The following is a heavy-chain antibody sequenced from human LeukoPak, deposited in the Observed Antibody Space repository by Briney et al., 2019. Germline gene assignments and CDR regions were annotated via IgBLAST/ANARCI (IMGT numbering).Heavy chain of an antibody. CDR3: ARDEGAAAATGPYYYYGMDV. Sequence: GGSLRLSCTASGFTFSSYSMNWVRQAPGKGLEWISYISSSNSTIYYADSVKGRFTISRDNAKNSLYLQMSSLRAEDTAVYYCARDEGAAAATGPYYYYGMDVWGQGTTVTVSS. CDR1: GFTFSSYS. CDR2: ISSSNSTI. D-gene: IGHD6-13*01. V-gene: IGHV3-48*04. J-gene: IGHJ6*02.